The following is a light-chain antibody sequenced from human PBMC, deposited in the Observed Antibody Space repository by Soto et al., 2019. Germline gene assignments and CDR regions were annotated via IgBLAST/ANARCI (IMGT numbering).Light chain of an antibody. CDR3: QQRINWPST. CDR1: QSVSSY. Sequence: EIVLTQSPATLSLSPGERATLSCRASQSVSSYLAWYQQKPGQAPRLLIYDASNRATGIPARFSGSGSGTDFTLTISSLEPEDFAVYYCQQRINWPSTFGQGTRLENK. V-gene: IGKV3-11*01. J-gene: IGKJ5*01. CDR2: DAS.